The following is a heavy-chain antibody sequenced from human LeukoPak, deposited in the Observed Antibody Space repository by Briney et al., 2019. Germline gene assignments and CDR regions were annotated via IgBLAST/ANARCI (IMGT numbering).Heavy chain of an antibody. V-gene: IGHV3-23*01. CDR3: AKGNWGDC. D-gene: IGHD7-27*01. CDR1: GFTLSSYW. CDR2: ISGSADNT. J-gene: IGHJ4*02. Sequence: GGSLRLSCAASGFTLSSYWMHWVRQAPGKGLEWVSGISGSADNTYYADSVRGRFTIFRDNSKNTVYLQMNSLRAEDAAVYYCAKGNWGDCWGQGTLVIVSS.